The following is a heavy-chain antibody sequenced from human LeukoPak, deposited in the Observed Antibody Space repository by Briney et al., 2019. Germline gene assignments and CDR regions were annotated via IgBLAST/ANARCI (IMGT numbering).Heavy chain of an antibody. V-gene: IGHV4-59*01. CDR2: VYYTGSS. CDR3: AGYGSGSYYKAFDF. J-gene: IGHJ4*02. CDR1: GGSFSGSY. Sequence: SSETLSLTCAVYGGSFSGSYWSWIRQPPGKGLEWIGYVYYTGSSYYNPSLKSRATTSIDMSKNQFSLKLTSMTAADTAVYYCAGYGSGSYYKAFDFWGQGILVTVSS. D-gene: IGHD3-10*01.